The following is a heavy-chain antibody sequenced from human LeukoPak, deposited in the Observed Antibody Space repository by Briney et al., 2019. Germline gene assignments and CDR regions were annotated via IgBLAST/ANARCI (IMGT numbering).Heavy chain of an antibody. CDR2: IFSST. Sequence: GGSLRLSCTVSGFTVSSNSMSWVRQAPGKGLEWVSFIFSSTHYSDSVKGRFTISRDNSKNTLYLQMNSLRAEDTAVYYCARGYYDILTGREGNAFDIWGQGTMVTVSS. CDR1: GFTVSSNS. D-gene: IGHD3-9*01. V-gene: IGHV3-53*01. J-gene: IGHJ3*02. CDR3: ARGYYDILTGREGNAFDI.